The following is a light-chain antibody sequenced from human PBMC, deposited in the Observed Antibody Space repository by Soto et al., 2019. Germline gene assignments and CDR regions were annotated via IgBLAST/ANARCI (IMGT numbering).Light chain of an antibody. CDR1: QSLSSN. Sequence: EIVMTQSPATLSVSPGERVTLSCRASQSLSSNLAWYQQKPGQAPRLLIYGASTRATDIPARFSGRGSGTEFTLTISSLQSEDFAVYFCQQYNNWPLAFGQGTRLEI. V-gene: IGKV3-15*01. CDR3: QQYNNWPLA. CDR2: GAS. J-gene: IGKJ5*01.